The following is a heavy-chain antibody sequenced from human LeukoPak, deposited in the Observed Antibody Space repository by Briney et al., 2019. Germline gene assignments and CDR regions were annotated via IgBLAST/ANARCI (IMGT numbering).Heavy chain of an antibody. CDR2: VHYSGST. Sequence: SETLSLTCTVSGDYISGYYWNWIRQPTGKGLEWIGFVHYSGSTNYNPFLKSRVTISVDISKNQFSLNLSSVTAADTAVYYCARARGGYGDYGSWFDPWGQGTLVPVSS. V-gene: IGHV4-59*01. CDR1: GDYISGYY. CDR3: ARARGGYGDYGSWFDP. D-gene: IGHD4-17*01. J-gene: IGHJ5*02.